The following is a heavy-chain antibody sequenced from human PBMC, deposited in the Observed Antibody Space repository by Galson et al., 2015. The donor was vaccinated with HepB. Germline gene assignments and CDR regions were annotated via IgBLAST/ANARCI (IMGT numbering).Heavy chain of an antibody. Sequence: SLRLSCAASGFTFSSYAMSWVRQAPGKGLEWVSAISGSGGSTYYADSVKGRFTISRDNSKNTLYLQMNSLRAEDTAVYYCAKDFRYYYGSGSYGMDVWGQGTTVTVSS. J-gene: IGHJ6*02. D-gene: IGHD3-10*01. CDR2: ISGSGGST. CDR1: GFTFSSYA. V-gene: IGHV3-23*01. CDR3: AKDFRYYYGSGSYGMDV.